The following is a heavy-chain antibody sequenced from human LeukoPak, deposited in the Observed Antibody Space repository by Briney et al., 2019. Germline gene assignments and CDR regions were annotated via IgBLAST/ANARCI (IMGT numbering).Heavy chain of an antibody. CDR2: ISSSSSYI. CDR1: GFTFSSYS. Sequence: PGGSLRLSCAASGFTFSSYSMNWVRQAPGKGLGWVSSISSSSSYIYYADSVKGRFTISRDNAKNSLYLQMNSLRAEDTAVYYCARTFLRPYGAIDYWGQGTLVTVSS. CDR3: ARTFLRPYGAIDY. J-gene: IGHJ4*02. D-gene: IGHD3-3*01. V-gene: IGHV3-21*01.